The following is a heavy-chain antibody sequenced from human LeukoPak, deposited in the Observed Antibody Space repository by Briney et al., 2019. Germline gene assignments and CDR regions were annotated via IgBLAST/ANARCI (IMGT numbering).Heavy chain of an antibody. Sequence: SETLSLTCAVYGGSFSGYYWSWIRQPPGKGLEWIGEINHSGSTNYNPSLKSRVTISVDTSKNQFSLKLSSVTAADTAVYYRARGRYCSSTSCASRIFDYWGQGTLVTVSS. D-gene: IGHD2-2*01. CDR2: INHSGST. CDR3: ARGRYCSSTSCASRIFDY. CDR1: GGSFSGYY. V-gene: IGHV4-34*01. J-gene: IGHJ4*02.